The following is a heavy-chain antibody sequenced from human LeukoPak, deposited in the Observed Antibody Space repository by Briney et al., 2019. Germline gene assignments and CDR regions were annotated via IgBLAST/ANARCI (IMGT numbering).Heavy chain of an antibody. V-gene: IGHV4-31*03. CDR1: GGSISSGGYY. Sequence: PSETLSLTCTVSGGSISSGGYYWSWIRQHPGKGLEWIGYIYYSWSTYYNPSLKSRVTISVDTSKNQFSLKLSSVTAADTAVYYCARGFEGAPYYDFWSGYYAYNWFDPWGQGTLVTVSS. D-gene: IGHD3-3*01. CDR3: ARGFEGAPYYDFWSGYYAYNWFDP. CDR2: IYYSWST. J-gene: IGHJ5*02.